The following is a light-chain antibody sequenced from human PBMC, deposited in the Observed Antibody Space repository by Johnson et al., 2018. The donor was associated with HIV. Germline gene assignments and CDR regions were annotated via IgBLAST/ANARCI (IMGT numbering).Light chain of an antibody. V-gene: IGLV1-51*02. Sequence: QSLLTQAPSVSAAPGQKVTISCSGSSSNIGNNYVSWYQQLPGTAPKLLIYENNKRPSGIPDRFSGSKSGTSATLGITGLQTGDEADYYCGTWDSSLRGVFGTGTKVTVL. CDR3: GTWDSSLRGV. CDR2: ENN. J-gene: IGLJ1*01. CDR1: SSNIGNNY.